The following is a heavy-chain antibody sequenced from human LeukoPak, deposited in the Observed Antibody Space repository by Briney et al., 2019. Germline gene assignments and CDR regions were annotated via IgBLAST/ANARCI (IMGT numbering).Heavy chain of an antibody. CDR1: GFTFSSYW. D-gene: IGHD6-19*01. J-gene: IGHJ4*02. CDR3: ARVRGSGWSYFDY. Sequence: GGSLRLSCAASGFTFSSYWRHWVRQAPGKGLVWVSRIDSDGSSTSYADSVKGRFTISRVNAKNTEYLQMNSLRAEDTAVYYCARVRGSGWSYFDYWGQGTLVTVSS. CDR2: IDSDGSST. V-gene: IGHV3-74*01.